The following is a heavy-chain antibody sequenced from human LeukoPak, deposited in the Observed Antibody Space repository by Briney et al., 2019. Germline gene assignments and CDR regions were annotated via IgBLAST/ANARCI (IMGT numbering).Heavy chain of an antibody. D-gene: IGHD5-24*01. CDR2: INHSGST. CDR1: GGSFSGHY. CDR3: ARRWLQFSVFDY. Sequence: ASETLSLTCAVYGGSFSGHYWSWIRQPPGKGLEWIGEINHSGSTNYNPSLKSRVTISVDTSKNQFSLKLSSVTAADTAVYYCARRWLQFSVFDYWGQGTLVTVSS. V-gene: IGHV4-34*01. J-gene: IGHJ4*02.